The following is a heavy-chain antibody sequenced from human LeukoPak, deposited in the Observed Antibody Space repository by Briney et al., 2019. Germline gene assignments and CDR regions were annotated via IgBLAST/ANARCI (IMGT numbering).Heavy chain of an antibody. CDR2: IYYSGST. D-gene: IGHD5-18*01. CDR1: GGSISSYY. V-gene: IGHV4-59*01. CDR3: ASSVTLGYSYGPEYFQH. J-gene: IGHJ1*01. Sequence: SETLSLTCTVSGGSISSYYWSWIRQPPGKGLEWIGYIYYSGSTNYNPSLKSRVTISVDTSKNQFSLKLSSVTAADTAVYYCASSVTLGYSYGPEYFQHWGQGTLVTVSS.